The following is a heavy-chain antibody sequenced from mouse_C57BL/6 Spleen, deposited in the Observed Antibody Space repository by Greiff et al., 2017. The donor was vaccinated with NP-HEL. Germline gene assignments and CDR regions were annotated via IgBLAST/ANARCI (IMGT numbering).Heavy chain of an antibody. CDR1: GYTFTSYG. CDR3: ARGDGNYLYFDD. CDR2: IYPRSGNT. J-gene: IGHJ2*01. D-gene: IGHD2-1*01. V-gene: IGHV1-81*01. Sequence: VQLQQSGAELARPGASVKLSCKASGYTFTSYGISWVKQRTGQGLEWIGEIYPRSGNTYYNEKFKGKATLTADKSSSTAYMELRSLTSEDSAVYFWARGDGNYLYFDDWGQGTTLTVSS.